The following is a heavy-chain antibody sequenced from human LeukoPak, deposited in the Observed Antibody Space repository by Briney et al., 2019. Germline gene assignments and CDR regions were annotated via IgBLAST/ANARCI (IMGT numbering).Heavy chain of an antibody. Sequence: SETLSLTCTVSGGSISSSSYYWGCIRQPPGKGLEWIGSIYYSGSTYYNPSLKSRVTISVDTSKNQFSLKLSSVTAADTAVYYCAGDIVALGYFDYWGQGTLVTVSS. CDR2: IYYSGST. D-gene: IGHD5-12*01. CDR3: AGDIVALGYFDY. CDR1: GGSISSSSYY. J-gene: IGHJ4*02. V-gene: IGHV4-39*07.